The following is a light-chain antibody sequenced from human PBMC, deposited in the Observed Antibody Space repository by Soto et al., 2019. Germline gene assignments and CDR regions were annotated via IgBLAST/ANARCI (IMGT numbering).Light chain of an antibody. CDR1: ESISSW. CDR3: QQYHSHPLT. J-gene: IGKJ4*01. V-gene: IGKV1-5*03. CDR2: KAS. Sequence: DIQMTQSPSTLSASVGDRVTITCRASESISSWLAWYPQKPGKATSLLIYKASSLEVEVPSRFSGSGSGTEFTLAISSLHADDIATYYCQQYHSHPLTFGGGTKIELK.